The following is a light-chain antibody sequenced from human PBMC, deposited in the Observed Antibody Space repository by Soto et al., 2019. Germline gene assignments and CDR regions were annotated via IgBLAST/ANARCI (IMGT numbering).Light chain of an antibody. CDR2: DDN. CDR3: GSWDSSLNVGV. CDR1: SSNIGGNS. J-gene: IGLJ3*02. Sequence: QSVMTQPPSVSAAPGQKVTISCSGSSSNIGGNSVSWYQQLPGTAPKLLIYDDNKRPSGIPDRFSGSKSGTSATLGITGFQTGDEADYYCGSWDSSLNVGVFGGGTKLTVL. V-gene: IGLV1-51*01.